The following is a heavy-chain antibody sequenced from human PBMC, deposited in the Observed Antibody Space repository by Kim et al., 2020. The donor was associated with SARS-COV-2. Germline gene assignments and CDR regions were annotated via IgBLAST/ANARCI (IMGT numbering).Heavy chain of an antibody. CDR2: INHSGST. V-gene: IGHV4-34*01. Sequence: SETLSLTCAVYGGSFSGYYWSWIRQPPGKGLEWIGEINHSGSTNYNPSLKSRVTISVDTSKNQFSLKLSSVTAADTAVYYCARDSPGATGGYSTNWGQGTLVTVSS. J-gene: IGHJ4*02. CDR3: ARDSPGATGGYSTN. CDR1: GGSFSGYY. D-gene: IGHD1-26*01.